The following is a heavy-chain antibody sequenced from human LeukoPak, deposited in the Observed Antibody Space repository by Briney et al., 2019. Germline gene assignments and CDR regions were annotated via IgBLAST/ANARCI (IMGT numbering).Heavy chain of an antibody. CDR2: FDPEDGET. V-gene: IGHV1-24*01. CDR3: ARLGGGFNYYYYMDV. CDR1: GYTLTELS. J-gene: IGHJ6*03. D-gene: IGHD3-9*01. Sequence: ASVKVSCKVSGYTLTELSMHWVRQAPGKGLEWMGGFDPEDGETIYAQKFQGRVTMTEDTSTDTAYMELRSLRSDDTAVYYCARLGGGFNYYYYMDVWGKGTTVTISS.